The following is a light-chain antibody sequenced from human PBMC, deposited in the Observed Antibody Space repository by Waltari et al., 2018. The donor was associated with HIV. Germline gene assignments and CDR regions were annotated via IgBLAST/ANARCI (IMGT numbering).Light chain of an antibody. CDR3: QQYSIDFCR. V-gene: IGKV1-5*03. J-gene: IGKJ2*04. CDR2: QPS. Sequence: MQMTQSSSTSSAQLEDRVTITCRASQNIKYSLAWYQQKPGKAPQLLIYQPSPLEHGVPSRFSGSGSGSEFTRTIRSLQPDDFATYYCQQYSIDFCRFGQGTNL. CDR1: QNIKYS.